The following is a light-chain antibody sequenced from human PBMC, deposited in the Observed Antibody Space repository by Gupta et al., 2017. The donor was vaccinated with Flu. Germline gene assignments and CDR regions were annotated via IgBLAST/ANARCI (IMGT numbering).Light chain of an antibody. J-gene: IGKJ4*02. Sequence: GERVTLSCRASQSALTYVAWYQQKPGQAPRLLIYDASNRATGIPDRFSGSGSETHFTLTISSLEPEDFAVYYCQQRRNVPLTFGGGTKVEIK. V-gene: IGKV3-11*01. CDR1: QSALTY. CDR2: DAS. CDR3: QQRRNVPLT.